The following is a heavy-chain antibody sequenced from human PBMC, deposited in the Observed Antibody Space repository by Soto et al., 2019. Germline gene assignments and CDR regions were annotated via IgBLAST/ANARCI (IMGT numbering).Heavy chain of an antibody. CDR1: GGSISSYY. Sequence: SETLSLTCTVSGGSISSYYWSWIRQPPGKGLEWIGYIYYSGSTNYNPSLKSRVTISVDTSKNQFSLKLSSVTAADTAVYYCARGGQYYYDSSGYSNWFDPWGQGTLVTVSS. V-gene: IGHV4-59*01. CDR3: ARGGQYYYDSSGYSNWFDP. J-gene: IGHJ5*02. CDR2: IYYSGST. D-gene: IGHD3-22*01.